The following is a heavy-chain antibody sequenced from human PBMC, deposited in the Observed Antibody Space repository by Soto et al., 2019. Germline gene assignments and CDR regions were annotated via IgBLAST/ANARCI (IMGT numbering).Heavy chain of an antibody. J-gene: IGHJ6*02. CDR1: GGSISSGGYY. CDR2: IYYSGST. CDR3: ARTTVTVYYYYGMDV. Sequence: SETLSLTCTVSGGSISSGGYYWSWIRQHPGKGLEWIGYIYYSGSTYYNPSLKSRVTISVDTSKNQFSMKLSSVTAADTAVYYCARTTVTVYYYYGMDVWGQGTTVTVSS. D-gene: IGHD4-17*01. V-gene: IGHV4-31*03.